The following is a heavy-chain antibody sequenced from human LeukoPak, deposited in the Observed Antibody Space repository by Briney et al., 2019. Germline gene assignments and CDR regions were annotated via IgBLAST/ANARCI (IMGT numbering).Heavy chain of an antibody. CDR2: INHSGST. CDR1: GGSFSGYY. CDR3: ARASYSIGYNWFDP. Sequence: SETLSLTCAVYGGSFSGYYWSWIRQPPGKGLEWIGEINHSGSTNYNPSLKSRVTISVDTSKNQFSLKLSSVTAADTAVYYCARASYSIGYNWFDPWGQGALVTVSS. J-gene: IGHJ5*02. V-gene: IGHV4-34*01. D-gene: IGHD1-26*01.